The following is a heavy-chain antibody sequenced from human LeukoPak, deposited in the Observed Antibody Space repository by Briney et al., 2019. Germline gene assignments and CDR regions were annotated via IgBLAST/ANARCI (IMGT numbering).Heavy chain of an antibody. Sequence: GGSLRLSCEASGFIFSSYSMNWVRQAPGKGLEWISKINSGSTTIYYKDSVRGRFTISRDNAKNSLSLQMNNLRVEDTAVYYCARDSPRLSYWGQGTLVTVSS. V-gene: IGHV3-48*01. J-gene: IGHJ4*02. CDR3: ARDSPRLSY. CDR1: GFIFSSYS. CDR2: INSGSTTI.